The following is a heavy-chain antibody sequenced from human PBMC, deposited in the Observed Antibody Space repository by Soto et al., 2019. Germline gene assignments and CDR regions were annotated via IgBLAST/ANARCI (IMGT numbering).Heavy chain of an antibody. J-gene: IGHJ5*02. D-gene: IGHD6-13*01. V-gene: IGHV3-21*01. CDR2: MSSNSAYI. CDR3: TRDASRDSSARGWFDP. CDR1: GFTFRSFT. Sequence: PGGSLILSCAASGFTFRSFTMNWVRPDPGKGLEWVSTMSSNSAYIYYTDALRGRFTISRDNAKNSLHLQMNSLRAEDTAVYYCTRDASRDSSARGWFDPWGPGTLVTVSS.